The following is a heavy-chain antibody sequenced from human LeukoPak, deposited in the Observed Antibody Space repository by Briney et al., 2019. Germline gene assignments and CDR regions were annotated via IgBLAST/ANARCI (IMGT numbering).Heavy chain of an antibody. CDR3: ARGPRYSSGWFDY. D-gene: IGHD6-19*01. CDR2: ISSSSSYI. J-gene: IGHJ4*02. V-gene: IGHV3-21*01. CDR1: GFTFSSYS. Sequence: GGSLRLSCAASGFTFSSYSMNWVRQAPGRGLEWVSSISSSSSYIYYADSVKGRSTIFRDNAKNSLYLQMNSLGAEDTAVYYCARGPRYSSGWFDYWGQGTLVTVSS.